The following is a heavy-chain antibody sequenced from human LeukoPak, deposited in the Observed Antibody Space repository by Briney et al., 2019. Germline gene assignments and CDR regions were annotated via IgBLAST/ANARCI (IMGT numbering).Heavy chain of an antibody. Sequence: ASVKVSCKASGGTFSSYAISWLRQAPGQGLEWMGRIIPIFGTANYAQKFQGRVTITTDESTSTAYMELSSLRSEDTAVYYCASKHDYGDSYYYYYMDVWGQGTTVTVSS. CDR2: IIPIFGTA. CDR3: ASKHDYGDSYYYYYMDV. CDR1: GGTFSSYA. V-gene: IGHV1-69*05. J-gene: IGHJ6*03. D-gene: IGHD4-17*01.